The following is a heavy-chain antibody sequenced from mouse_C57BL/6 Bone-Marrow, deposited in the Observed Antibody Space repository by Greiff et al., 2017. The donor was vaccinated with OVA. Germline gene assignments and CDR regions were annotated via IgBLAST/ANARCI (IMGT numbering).Heavy chain of an antibody. J-gene: IGHJ3*01. CDR3: VRHTLTWFAY. Sequence: EVKLVESGGGLVQPKGSLKLSCAASGFSFNTYAMNWVRQAPGKGLEWVARIRSKSNNYATYYAESVKVRFTISRDDSESMLYLQMSNLKAEDTAMYYCVRHTLTWFAYWGQGTLVTVSA. CDR1: GFSFNTYA. V-gene: IGHV10-1*01. CDR2: IRSKSNNYAT.